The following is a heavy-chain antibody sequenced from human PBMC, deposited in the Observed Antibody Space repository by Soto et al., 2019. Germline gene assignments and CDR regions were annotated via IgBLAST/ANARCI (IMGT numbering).Heavy chain of an antibody. Sequence: PSETLSLTCTVSVGSITSGNSYSFSWIRQPPGKGLEWIGSISRSGSTSYNPSLKGRVTMSVDKSKNQFSLNLSSVTAADMAVYYCARAVAPYLGTWFDPWGQGTLVTAPQ. J-gene: IGHJ5*02. V-gene: IGHV4-30-2*01. CDR1: VGSITSGNSYS. D-gene: IGHD3-16*01. CDR2: ISRSGST. CDR3: ARAVAPYLGTWFDP.